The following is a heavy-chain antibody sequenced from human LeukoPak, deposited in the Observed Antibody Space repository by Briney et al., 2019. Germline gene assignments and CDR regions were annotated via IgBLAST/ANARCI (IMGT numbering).Heavy chain of an antibody. J-gene: IGHJ4*02. CDR2: ISDGSRDT. D-gene: IGHD5-12*01. Sequence: SGGSLRLSCATSGFTFSSFTMNWVRQAPGKGLEWVSTISDGSRDTHYAGSVKGRFTISRDDSQNIVYLQMNSLRADDTALYFCTTRLRNHFDYWGQGTQVTVSS. V-gene: IGHV3-23*01. CDR1: GFTFSSFT. CDR3: TTRLRNHFDY.